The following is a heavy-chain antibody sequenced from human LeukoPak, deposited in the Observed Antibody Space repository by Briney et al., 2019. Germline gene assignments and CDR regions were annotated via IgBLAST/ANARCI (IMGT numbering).Heavy chain of an antibody. V-gene: IGHV1-69*06. Sequence: SVKVSRKASGYTFISYGISWVRQAPGQGLEWMGGIIPIFGTANDAQKFRDRVTITADKSTRTAYMELSSLRSEDTAAYYCARDNDSRDPPHFDYWGQGTLVTVSS. CDR1: GYTFISYG. J-gene: IGHJ4*02. CDR3: ARDNDSRDPPHFDY. CDR2: IIPIFGTA. D-gene: IGHD3-16*01.